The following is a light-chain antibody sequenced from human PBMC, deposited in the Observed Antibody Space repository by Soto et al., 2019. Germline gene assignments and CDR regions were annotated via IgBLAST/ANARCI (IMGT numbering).Light chain of an antibody. CDR1: QSVSSSY. CDR2: GAS. J-gene: IGKJ5*01. Sequence: EIVMTQSPVTLSVSPGERATLSCRASQSVSSSYLAWYQQKPGQAPRLLIYGASSRATGIPDRFSGSGSGTDFTLTISSLQSEDFAVYYCQQYNNWPPITFGQGTRLEI. V-gene: IGKV3D-15*01. CDR3: QQYNNWPPIT.